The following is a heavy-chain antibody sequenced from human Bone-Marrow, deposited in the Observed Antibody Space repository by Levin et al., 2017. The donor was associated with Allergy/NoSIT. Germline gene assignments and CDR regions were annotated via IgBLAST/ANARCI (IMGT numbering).Heavy chain of an antibody. V-gene: IGHV3-23*01. CDR2: ISGGGYST. D-gene: IGHD6-19*01. Sequence: PGGSLRLSCAASGFSFSNYAMYWVRQAPGKGLEWVSTISGGGYSTYYPDSVKVRFTISRDNSKNTLYLQMNSLKAEDTAVYYCARSSTVVAGPGDWGQGTLVTVSS. CDR1: GFSFSNYA. J-gene: IGHJ4*02. CDR3: ARSSTVVAGPGD.